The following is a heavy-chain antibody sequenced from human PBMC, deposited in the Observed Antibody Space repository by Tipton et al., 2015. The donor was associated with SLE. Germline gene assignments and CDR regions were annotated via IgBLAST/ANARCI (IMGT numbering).Heavy chain of an antibody. Sequence: QLVQSGAEVKKPGSSVKVSCKASGGTFSSYTITWVRQAPGQGLEWMGRIIPTLGIANYAQQLQGRVTITADKSTSTAYMELSSLRSEDTAVYCCARGYDFWSGYIYWGQGTLVTVSS. V-gene: IGHV1-69*09. CDR2: IIPTLGIA. D-gene: IGHD3-3*01. J-gene: IGHJ4*02. CDR1: GGTFSSYT. CDR3: ARGYDFWSGYIY.